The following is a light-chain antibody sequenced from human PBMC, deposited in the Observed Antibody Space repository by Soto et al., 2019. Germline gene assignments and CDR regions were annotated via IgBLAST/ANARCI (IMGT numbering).Light chain of an antibody. V-gene: IGLV1-44*01. CDR1: RSKIGINA. Sequence: QSLLTQPPSVSGTPGQRVSISCSGSRSKIGINAVDWYHQLPGTAPKVLIYANNQRPSGVPDRFSGSKSGTSASLAINGLQSDDEAHYYCAAWDDSLNGLVFGGGTKVTVL. CDR2: ANN. J-gene: IGLJ2*01. CDR3: AAWDDSLNGLV.